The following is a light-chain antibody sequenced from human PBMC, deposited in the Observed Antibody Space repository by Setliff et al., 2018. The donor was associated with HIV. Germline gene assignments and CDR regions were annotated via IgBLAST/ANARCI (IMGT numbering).Light chain of an antibody. CDR2: DAT. CDR3: LLSYGGARV. Sequence: QAVVTQESSLTVSPGGTISLTCVSSTGAVTSGHYPHWFQQKPGQVPRPLIYDATKRHSWTPSRFSGSLLRDKAALTLSNAQAEDEADHYCLLSYGGARVFGSGTKVTVL. J-gene: IGLJ1*01. V-gene: IGLV7-46*01. CDR1: TGAVTSGHY.